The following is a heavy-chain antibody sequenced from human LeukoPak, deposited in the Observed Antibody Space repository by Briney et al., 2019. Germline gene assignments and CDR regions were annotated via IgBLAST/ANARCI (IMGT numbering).Heavy chain of an antibody. Sequence: SETLSLTCSVSGGSISSHYWSWIRQPPGKGLEWIGCIYYSGSTNYNPSLKSRVTISVDTSKNQFSLKLSSVTAADTAVYYCATISGPRGDYWGQGTLVTVSS. CDR2: IYYSGST. V-gene: IGHV4-59*11. CDR3: ATISGPRGDY. CDR1: GGSISSHY. J-gene: IGHJ4*02. D-gene: IGHD3-10*01.